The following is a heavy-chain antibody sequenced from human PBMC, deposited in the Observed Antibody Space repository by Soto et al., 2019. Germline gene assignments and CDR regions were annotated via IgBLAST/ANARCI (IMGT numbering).Heavy chain of an antibody. J-gene: IGHJ5*02. CDR2: IWYDGSNK. D-gene: IGHD3-16*01. Sequence: VQLVESGGGVVQPGRSLRLSCAASGSTFRNYGMHWVRQAPGKGPEWVAVIWYDGSNKYYGESVKGRFSISRDNSKNTLYLDINSLRTEVRAVYYCARDGGSHGPSSFESWGKGSMVIVYS. CDR3: ARDGGSHGPSSFES. CDR1: GSTFRNYG. V-gene: IGHV3-33*01.